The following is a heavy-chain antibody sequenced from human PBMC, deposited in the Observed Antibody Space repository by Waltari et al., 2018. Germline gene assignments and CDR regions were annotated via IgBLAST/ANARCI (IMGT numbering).Heavy chain of an antibody. CDR3: APLPGGSGQTFDY. Sequence: EVELVQSGAAVKKPGATVKISCKASGYTFMDSFMHWVQQAPGKGLEWMGRIDPEDGETGYAEKFQGRVTRTADTSTDTAYMELSSLTSGDTAVYYCAPLPGGSGQTFDYWGQGTLVTVSS. CDR1: GYTFMDSF. D-gene: IGHD3-10*01. CDR2: IDPEDGET. J-gene: IGHJ4*02. V-gene: IGHV1-69-2*01.